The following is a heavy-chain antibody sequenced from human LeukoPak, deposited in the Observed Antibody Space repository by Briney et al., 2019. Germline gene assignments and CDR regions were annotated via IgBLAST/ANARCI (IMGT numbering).Heavy chain of an antibody. V-gene: IGHV3-23*01. Sequence: PGGSLRLSCAGSGFTFSSYGMSWVRQAPGKGLEWVSGISGSGGSTYYADSVKGRFTISRDNSKNTLYLQMNSLRIEDTALYYCAKDRGSWSYGGFDYWGQGILVTVSS. CDR3: AKDRGSWSYGGFDY. CDR2: ISGSGGST. D-gene: IGHD1-26*01. J-gene: IGHJ4*02. CDR1: GFTFSSYG.